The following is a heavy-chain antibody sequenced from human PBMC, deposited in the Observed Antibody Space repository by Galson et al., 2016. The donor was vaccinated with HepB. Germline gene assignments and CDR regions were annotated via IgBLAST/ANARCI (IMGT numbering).Heavy chain of an antibody. Sequence: SLRLSCAASGFRFKSYGMHWVRQAPGKGLEWVAVVWHDGSKKYYANSVKGRFTISRDNYRDTVSLQMNSLRPEDTALYYCAKDALSAFRYFDLWGRGTLVTVSS. CDR3: AKDALSAFRYFDL. J-gene: IGHJ2*01. V-gene: IGHV3-33*06. CDR1: GFRFKSYG. D-gene: IGHD3-16*02. CDR2: VWHDGSKK.